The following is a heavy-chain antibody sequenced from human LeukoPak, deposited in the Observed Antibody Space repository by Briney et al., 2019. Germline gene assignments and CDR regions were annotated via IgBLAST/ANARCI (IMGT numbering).Heavy chain of an antibody. D-gene: IGHD2-2*01. CDR1: GGSVSSGSYY. V-gene: IGHV4-61*01. Sequence: SETLSLTCTVSGGSVSSGSYYWSWIRQPPGKGLEWIGYIYYSGSTNYNPSLKSRVTISVDTSKNQFSLKLSSVTAADTAVYYCARRMPLRASTDDAFDIWGQGTMVTVSS. CDR3: ARRMPLRASTDDAFDI. CDR2: IYYSGST. J-gene: IGHJ3*02.